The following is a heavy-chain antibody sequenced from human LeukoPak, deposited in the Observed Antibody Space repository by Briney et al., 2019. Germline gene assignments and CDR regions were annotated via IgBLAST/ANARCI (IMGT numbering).Heavy chain of an antibody. J-gene: IGHJ6*04. V-gene: IGHV3-43D*04. CDR2: ISWDGGST. Sequence: GGSLRLSCAASGFTFDDYAMHWVRQAPGKGLEWVSLISWDGGSTYYADSVKGRFTISTDNSKNSLYLQMNSLRAEDTALYYCAKDIGGYYYYGMDVWGKGTTVTVSS. CDR3: AKDIGGYYYYGMDV. CDR1: GFTFDDYA.